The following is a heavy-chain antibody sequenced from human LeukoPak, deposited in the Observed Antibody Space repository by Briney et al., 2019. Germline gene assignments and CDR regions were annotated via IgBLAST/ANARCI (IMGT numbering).Heavy chain of an antibody. V-gene: IGHV3-30*18. J-gene: IGHJ4*02. CDR2: ISNDGSIT. Sequence: GRSLRLSCAASGFSFGSYGMHWVRQAPGKGLEWVAVISNDGSITKYGDSVRGRFTISRDNSKNTLYVQMNSLRTDDAAVYYCAKSKSPYPMDYIFDFWGQGTRVTVSS. CDR3: AKSKSPYPMDYIFDF. CDR1: GFSFGSYG. D-gene: IGHD4-11*01.